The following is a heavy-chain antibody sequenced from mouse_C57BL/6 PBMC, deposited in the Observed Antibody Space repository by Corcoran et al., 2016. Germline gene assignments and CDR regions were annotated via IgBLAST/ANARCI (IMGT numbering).Heavy chain of an antibody. V-gene: IGHV3-6*01. D-gene: IGHD1-1*01. CDR1: GYSITSGYY. CDR3: ARVVASEGYFDY. Sequence: DVQLQESGPGLVKPSQSLSLTCSVTGYSITSGYYWNWIRQFPGNKLEWMGYISYDGSNNYNPSLKNRISITRDTSKNQFFLKLNSVTTEDTATYYCARVVASEGYFDYWGQGTTLTVSS. J-gene: IGHJ2*01. CDR2: ISYDGSN.